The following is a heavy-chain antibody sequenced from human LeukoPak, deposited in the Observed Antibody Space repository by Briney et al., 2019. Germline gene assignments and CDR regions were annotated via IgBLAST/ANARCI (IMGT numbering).Heavy chain of an antibody. CDR3: ARPLMAGGNSPFDS. D-gene: IGHD4-23*01. CDR1: GFSFRRDW. V-gene: IGHV3-7*05. Sequence: GGSLRLSCAASGFSFRRDWMSWVRQAPGKGLECVANIRRDGSQKYYVDSVKGRFTISRDNADNSLYLHMNSLRAEDTAVYYCARPLMAGGNSPFDSWGQGTLVTVSS. CDR2: IRRDGSQK. J-gene: IGHJ4*02.